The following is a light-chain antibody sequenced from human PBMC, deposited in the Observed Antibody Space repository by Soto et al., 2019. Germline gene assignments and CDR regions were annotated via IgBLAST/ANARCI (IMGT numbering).Light chain of an antibody. CDR2: LEGSGSY. V-gene: IGLV4-60*02. Sequence: QLVLTQSSSASASLGSSVKLTCTLSSGHSSYIIAWHQQQPGKAPRYLMKLEGSGSYNKGSGVPDRFSGSSSGADRYLTISNLQFEDEADYYFETWDSNTPWVFGGGTKLTVL. CDR3: ETWDSNTPWV. CDR1: SGHSSYI. J-gene: IGLJ3*02.